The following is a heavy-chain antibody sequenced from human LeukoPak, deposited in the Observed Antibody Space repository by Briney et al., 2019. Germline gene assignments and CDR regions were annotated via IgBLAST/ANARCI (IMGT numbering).Heavy chain of an antibody. CDR1: GFTVSGNY. CDR3: AGSRLSAEYFQF. V-gene: IGHV3-66*01. J-gene: IGHJ1*01. Sequence: QSGGSQRLSCEASGFTVSGNYMNWIRQAPGKGLEWVSVIYSGGNTYYADSVKGRFSISRDNSKNTLYLRMNSLRVEDTAVYYCAGSRLSAEYFQFWGQGTLVAVSS. CDR2: IYSGGNT.